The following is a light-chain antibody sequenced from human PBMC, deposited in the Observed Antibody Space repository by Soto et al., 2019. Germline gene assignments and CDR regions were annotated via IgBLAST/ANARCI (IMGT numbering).Light chain of an antibody. Sequence: EIVLTQSPGTLSLSPGERATLSCRASQSVSSSYLAWYQQTPGQAPRLLIYGASSRATGIPDRFSGSGSGTDFTLTISRLEPEDLEVYYCQPYGSSPYTFGQGTKLEIK. V-gene: IGKV3-20*01. CDR2: GAS. CDR1: QSVSSSY. J-gene: IGKJ2*01. CDR3: QPYGSSPYT.